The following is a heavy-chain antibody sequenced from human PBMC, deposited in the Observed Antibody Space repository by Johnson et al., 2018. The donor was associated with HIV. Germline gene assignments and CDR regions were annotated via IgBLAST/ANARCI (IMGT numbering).Heavy chain of an antibody. V-gene: IGHV3-30*18. Sequence: QVQLVESGGGVVQPGRSLRLSCAASGFTFSSYGMHWVRQAPGKGLEWVAVISYDGSNKYYADSVKGRFTISRDNSKNPLYRQMNSLIAEDTAVYYRAKDRGGSYLLFGAFDIWGQGTMVTVSS. CDR3: AKDRGGSYLLFGAFDI. J-gene: IGHJ3*02. CDR2: ISYDGSNK. D-gene: IGHD1-26*01. CDR1: GFTFSSYG.